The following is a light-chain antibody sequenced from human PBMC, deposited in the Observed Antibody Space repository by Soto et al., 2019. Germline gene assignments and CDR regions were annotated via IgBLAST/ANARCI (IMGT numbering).Light chain of an antibody. CDR3: QQYNNWPWT. Sequence: EIVMTQSPGTLSLSPGERATLSCRASQSVSRYLAWYQQKPGQAPRLLISGASTRATAIPARFSGSASGTEFTLTISSLQSEDFALYYCQQYNNWPWTFGQGTIVDIK. V-gene: IGKV3-15*01. CDR1: QSVSRY. CDR2: GAS. J-gene: IGKJ1*01.